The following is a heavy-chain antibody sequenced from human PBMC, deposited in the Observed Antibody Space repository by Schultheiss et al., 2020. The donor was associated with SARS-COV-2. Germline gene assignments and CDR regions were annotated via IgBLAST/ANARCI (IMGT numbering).Heavy chain of an antibody. Sequence: GGSLRLSCAASGFTFSSYEMNWVRQAPGKGLEWVSSISSSSSYIYYADSMKGRFTISRDNSKMTLYLQMNSLGAEDTAVYYCAKDRLTLDAFDVWGQGTMVTVSS. CDR2: ISSSSSYI. V-gene: IGHV3-21*04. J-gene: IGHJ3*01. CDR1: GFTFSSYE. CDR3: AKDRLTLDAFDV. D-gene: IGHD4-23*01.